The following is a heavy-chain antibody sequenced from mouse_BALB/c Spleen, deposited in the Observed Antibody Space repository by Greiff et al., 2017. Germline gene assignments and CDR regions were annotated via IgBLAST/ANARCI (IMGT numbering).Heavy chain of an antibody. D-gene: IGHD2-3*01. CDR1: GYSITSDYA. V-gene: IGHV3-2*02. CDR2: ISYSGST. J-gene: IGHJ2*01. Sequence: EVQLQQSGPGLVKPSQSLSLTCTVTGYSITSDYAWNWIRQFPGNKLEWMGYISYSGSTSYNPSLKSRISITRDTSKNQFFLQLNSVTTEDTATYYCARRGDDGYYDYWGQGTTLTVSS. CDR3: ARRGDDGYYDY.